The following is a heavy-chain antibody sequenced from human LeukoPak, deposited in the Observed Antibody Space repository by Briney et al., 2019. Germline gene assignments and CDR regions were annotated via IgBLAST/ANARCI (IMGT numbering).Heavy chain of an antibody. J-gene: IGHJ4*02. CDR3: AKGGWFTSLDF. CDR2: TNWNGRST. V-gene: IGHV3-20*04. D-gene: IGHD2-15*01. Sequence: PGGSLTLSCAASGFTFDDSGMTWVRQAPGKGLEWVSGTNWNGRSTGYADSVKGRFTISRDNAKNSLYLQMNSLSAADTAVYYCAKGGWFTSLDFWGQGNLVTVSS. CDR1: GFTFDDSG.